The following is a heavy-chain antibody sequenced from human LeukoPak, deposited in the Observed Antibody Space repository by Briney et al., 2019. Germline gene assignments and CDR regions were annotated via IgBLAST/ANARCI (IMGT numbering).Heavy chain of an antibody. V-gene: IGHV3-23*01. CDR2: FSGSGGST. CDR1: GSTFSSYA. D-gene: IGHD6-13*01. Sequence: PGGSLRLSCAASGSTFSSYAMSWVRQAPGKGLDWVSAFSGSGGSTYYADSVKGRFTISRDNSKNTLYLQMNSLRAEDTAVYYCAKSLAAAGRVGMNYFDYWGQGTLVTVSS. J-gene: IGHJ4*02. CDR3: AKSLAAAGRVGMNYFDY.